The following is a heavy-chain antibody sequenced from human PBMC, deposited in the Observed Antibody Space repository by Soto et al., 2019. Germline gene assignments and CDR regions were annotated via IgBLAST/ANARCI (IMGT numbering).Heavy chain of an antibody. D-gene: IGHD2-15*01. V-gene: IGHV4-59*01. CDR1: GGSISSYY. CDR2: IYYSGST. J-gene: IGHJ4*02. CDR3: ARWVVVAAASSYFDY. Sequence: SETLSLTYTVSGGSISSYYWSWIRQPPGKGLEWIGYIYYSGSTNYNPSLKSRVTISVDTSKNQFSLKLSSVTAADTAVYYCARWVVVAAASSYFDYWGQGTLVTVSS.